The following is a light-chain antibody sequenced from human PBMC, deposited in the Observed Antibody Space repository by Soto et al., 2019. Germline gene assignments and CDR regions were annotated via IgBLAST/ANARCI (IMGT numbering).Light chain of an antibody. CDR2: DAS. V-gene: IGKV1-5*01. CDR3: QQYYSYWT. J-gene: IGKJ1*01. Sequence: DIQMTQSPSTLSASVGDRVTIPCRASQSVSNWLAWYQQKSGKAPKILIYDASSLQSGVPSRFSGSGSGTEFALTISSLQPDDFATYYCQQYYSYWTFGQGTKVDIK. CDR1: QSVSNW.